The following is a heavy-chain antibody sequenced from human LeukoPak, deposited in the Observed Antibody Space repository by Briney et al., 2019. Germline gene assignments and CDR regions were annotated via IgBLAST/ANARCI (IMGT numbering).Heavy chain of an antibody. CDR2: IRSKANNYAT. V-gene: IGHV3-73*01. Sequence: PGGSLRLSCAASGFTFSGSAMHWVRQASGKGLEWVGRIRSKANNYATAYAASVKGRFTVSRDDSKNTAYLQVNSLKTEDTAVNYCTRFYDFGLDYWGQGTLVTVSS. CDR1: GFTFSGSA. D-gene: IGHD3-3*01. J-gene: IGHJ4*02. CDR3: TRFYDFGLDY.